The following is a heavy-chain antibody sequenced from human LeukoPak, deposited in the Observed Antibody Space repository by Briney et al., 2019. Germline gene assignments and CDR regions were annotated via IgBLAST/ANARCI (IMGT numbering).Heavy chain of an antibody. J-gene: IGHJ5*02. Sequence: ASVKVTCKASGYTFTSYGISWVRQAPGQGLEWMGWISAYNGNTNYAQKLQGRVTMTTDTSTSTAYMELRSLRSDDTAVYYWARFGTYYDFWDPWGQGTLVTVSS. CDR3: ARFGTYYDFWDP. CDR1: GYTFTSYG. V-gene: IGHV1-18*01. D-gene: IGHD3-3*01. CDR2: ISAYNGNT.